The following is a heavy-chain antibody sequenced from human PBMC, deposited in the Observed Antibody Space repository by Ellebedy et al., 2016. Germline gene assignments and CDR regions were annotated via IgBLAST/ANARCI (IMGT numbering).Heavy chain of an antibody. Sequence: GGFLRLSCAASGFTFSSYGMHWVRQAPGKGLEWVAVISYDGSNKYYADSVKGRFTISRDNSKNTLYLQMNSLRAEDTGVYYCARDCGHGDYALDAFDIWGQGTMVTVSS. D-gene: IGHD4-17*01. CDR1: GFTFSSYG. J-gene: IGHJ3*02. CDR2: ISYDGSNK. CDR3: ARDCGHGDYALDAFDI. V-gene: IGHV3-30*03.